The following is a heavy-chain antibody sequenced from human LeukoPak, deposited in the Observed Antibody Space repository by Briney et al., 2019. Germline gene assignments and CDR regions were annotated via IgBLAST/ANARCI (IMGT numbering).Heavy chain of an antibody. CDR3: ARVAVITGTKRFNWFDP. D-gene: IGHD1/OR15-1a*01. V-gene: IGHV4-30-4*08. Sequence: SQPLSLPCTVSGGSISSGDYYWSWIRQPPGKGLEWIGYIYYSGSTYYNPSLKSRVTISVDTSKNQFSLKLSSVTAADTAVYYCARVAVITGTKRFNWFDPWGQGTLVTVSS. CDR2: IYYSGST. CDR1: GGSISSGDYY. J-gene: IGHJ5*02.